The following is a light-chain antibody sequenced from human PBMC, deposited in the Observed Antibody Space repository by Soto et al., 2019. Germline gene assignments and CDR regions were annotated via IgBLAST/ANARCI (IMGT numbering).Light chain of an antibody. Sequence: EIVLTQSPGTLSLSPGERATLSCRASQSVIGSYLAWYQQKPGQTPRLLIYAASSRAPGIPDRLSGSGSGTDFTLTISRLEPEDFVLYYCHQYGSSPNTFGQGTKLEIK. V-gene: IGKV3-20*01. CDR3: HQYGSSPNT. J-gene: IGKJ2*01. CDR2: AAS. CDR1: QSVIGSY.